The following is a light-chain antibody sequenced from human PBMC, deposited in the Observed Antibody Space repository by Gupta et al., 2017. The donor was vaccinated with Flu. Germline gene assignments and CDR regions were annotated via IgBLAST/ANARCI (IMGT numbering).Light chain of an antibody. CDR3: QQRSNWAIT. CDR1: QSVSSY. Sequence: EIVLTQSPATLSLSLGERATISCRDSQSVSSYLAWYQQKPGQAPRLLIYDASNRSTGIPARFSGSGSGTDFTLTISSLEPEDCAVYYCQQRSNWAITFGQGTRLEIK. V-gene: IGKV3-11*01. CDR2: DAS. J-gene: IGKJ5*01.